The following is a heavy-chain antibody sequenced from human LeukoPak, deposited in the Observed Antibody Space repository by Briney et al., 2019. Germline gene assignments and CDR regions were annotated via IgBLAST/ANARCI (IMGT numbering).Heavy chain of an antibody. D-gene: IGHD3-22*01. V-gene: IGHV3-9*01. CDR2: ISWNSGGI. CDR3: AKDTGYYYDSSNYWV. Sequence: PGGSLRLSCAASGFTFDDYAMHWVRQPPGKGLEWVSGISWNSGGIGYADSVKGRFTISRDNAKNSLYLQMNSLRAEDTALYYCAKDTGYYYDSSNYWVWGQGTLVTVSS. J-gene: IGHJ4*02. CDR1: GFTFDDYA.